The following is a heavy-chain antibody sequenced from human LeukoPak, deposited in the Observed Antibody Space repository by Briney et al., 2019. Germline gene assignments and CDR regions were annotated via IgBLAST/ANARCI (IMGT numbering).Heavy chain of an antibody. J-gene: IGHJ4*02. CDR3: VRDLRRGIAARRDNY. CDR1: GFTFSSYS. D-gene: IGHD6-6*01. CDR2: ISSSSSYI. V-gene: IGHV3-21*01. Sequence: GGSLRLSCAASGFTFSSYSMNWVRQAPGKGLEWVSSISSSSSYIYYADSVKGRFTISRDNAKNSLYLQMNSLRAEDTAVYYCVRDLRRGIAARRDNYWGQGTLVTVSS.